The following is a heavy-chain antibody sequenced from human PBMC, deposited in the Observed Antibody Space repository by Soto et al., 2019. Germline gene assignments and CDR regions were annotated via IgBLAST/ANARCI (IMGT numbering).Heavy chain of an antibody. D-gene: IGHD5-18*01. Sequence: VQLQESGPGLVKPSETLSLTCTVSGGSVNSYYWSWIRQPPGKGLEWIGYMYYRGTTKYNPSLQSRVTISVDTSKNQFSLKLSFVTAADTAVYYCATTGGYSFGDMGVDPWGQGTLVTVSS. V-gene: IGHV4-59*02. J-gene: IGHJ5*02. CDR1: GGSVNSYY. CDR3: ATTGGYSFGDMGVDP. CDR2: MYYRGTT.